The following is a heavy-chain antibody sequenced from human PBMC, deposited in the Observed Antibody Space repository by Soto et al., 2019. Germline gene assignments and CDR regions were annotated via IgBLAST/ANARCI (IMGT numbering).Heavy chain of an antibody. J-gene: IGHJ6*03. D-gene: IGHD2-2*01. CDR2: IKQDGSEK. Sequence: GGSLRLSCAASGFTFSSYWMSWVRQAPGKGLEWVANIKQDGSEKYYVDSVKGRFTISRDNAKNSLYLQMNSLRAEDTAVYYGARGKRPAAMLGFVMYYYYYMDVWGKGTTVTVSS. CDR1: GFTFSSYW. CDR3: ARGKRPAAMLGFVMYYYYYMDV. V-gene: IGHV3-7*01.